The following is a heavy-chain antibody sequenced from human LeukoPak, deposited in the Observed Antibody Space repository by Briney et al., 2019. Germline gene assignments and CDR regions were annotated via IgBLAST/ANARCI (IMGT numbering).Heavy chain of an antibody. V-gene: IGHV3-7*01. CDR3: ARDRPSNYLFCSVWTHYYGMDV. Sequence: GGSLRLSCAASGFTFSSYWMSWVRQAPGKGLEWVANIKQDGSEKYYVDSVKGRFTISRDNAKNSLYLQMNSLRAEDTAVYYCARDRPSNYLFCSVWTHYYGMDVWGQGTTVTVSS. J-gene: IGHJ6*02. D-gene: IGHD4-11*01. CDR1: GFTFSSYW. CDR2: IKQDGSEK.